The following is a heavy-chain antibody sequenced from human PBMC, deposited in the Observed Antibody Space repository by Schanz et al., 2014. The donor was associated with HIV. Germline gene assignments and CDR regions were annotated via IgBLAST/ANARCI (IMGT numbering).Heavy chain of an antibody. CDR1: GFTFRSYG. Sequence: VQLLESGGGLVQPGGSLRLSCAASGFTFRSYGMHWVRQAPGKGLEWVALISYDGNTKYYADSVKGRFTISRDNAKNTLYLQMHSLRVEDTAVYFCARDYYYSIDVWGQGTTVIVSS. V-gene: IGHV3-30*03. CDR2: ISYDGNTK. CDR3: ARDYYYSIDV. J-gene: IGHJ6*02.